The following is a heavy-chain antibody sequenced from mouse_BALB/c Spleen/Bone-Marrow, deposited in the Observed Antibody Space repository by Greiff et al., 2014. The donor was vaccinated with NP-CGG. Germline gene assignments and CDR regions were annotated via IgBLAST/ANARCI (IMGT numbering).Heavy chain of an antibody. CDR2: INPNNGGT. CDR1: GYTFTEYT. J-gene: IGHJ3*01. V-gene: IGHV1-18*01. CDR3: ARSYGYERSWFAY. D-gene: IGHD2-2*01. Sequence: DVKLQESGPELVKPGAPVKISCKTSGYTFTEYTMHWVKQSHGKSLEWIGGINPNNGGTSYNQKFKGKATLTVDKSSSTAYMELRSLTSEDSAVYYCARSYGYERSWFAYWGQGTLVTVSA.